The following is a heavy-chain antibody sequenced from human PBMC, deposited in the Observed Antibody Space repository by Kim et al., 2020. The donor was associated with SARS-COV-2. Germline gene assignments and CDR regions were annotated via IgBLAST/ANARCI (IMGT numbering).Heavy chain of an antibody. D-gene: IGHD1-26*01. Sequence: SVKVSCKASGGTFSSYAISWVRQAPGQGLEWMGGIIPIFGTANYAQKFQGRVTITADESTSTAYMELSSLRSEDTAVYYCAVRVGATTAAFDYWGQGTLVTVSS. CDR2: IIPIFGTA. V-gene: IGHV1-69*13. J-gene: IGHJ4*02. CDR3: AVRVGATTAAFDY. CDR1: GGTFSSYA.